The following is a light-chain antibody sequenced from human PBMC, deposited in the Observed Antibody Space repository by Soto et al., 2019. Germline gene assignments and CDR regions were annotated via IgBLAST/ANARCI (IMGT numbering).Light chain of an antibody. CDR3: SSYTRNSTVA. CDR2: EVS. Sequence: QSALTQPASVSGSPGESITISCSGTSNDVGRYNYVSWYQQHPGKVPKLLIYEVSNRPSGVSNRLSGSKSGNTASLTISGLHAEDEADYFCSSYTRNSTVAFGGGTKVTVL. V-gene: IGLV2-14*01. CDR1: SNDVGRYNY. J-gene: IGLJ2*01.